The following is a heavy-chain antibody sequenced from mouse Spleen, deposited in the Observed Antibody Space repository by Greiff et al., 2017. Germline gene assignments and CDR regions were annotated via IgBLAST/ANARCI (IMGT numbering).Heavy chain of an antibody. CDR1: GFNIKDTY. D-gene: IGHD3-2*01. J-gene: IGHJ4*01. Sequence: EVQLQQSGAELVKPGASVKLSCTASGFNIKDTYMHWVKQRPEQGLEWIGRIDPANGNTKYDPKFQGKATITADTSSNTAYLQLSSLTSEDTAVYYCAPRQLGPYYYAMDYWGQGTSVTVSS. V-gene: IGHV14-3*02. CDR2: IDPANGNT. CDR3: APRQLGPYYYAMDY.